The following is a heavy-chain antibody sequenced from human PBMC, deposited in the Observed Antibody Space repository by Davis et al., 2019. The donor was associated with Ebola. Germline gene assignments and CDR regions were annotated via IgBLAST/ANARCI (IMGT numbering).Heavy chain of an antibody. J-gene: IGHJ4*01. CDR1: GGSISSYY. CDR2: IYYSGST. Sequence: MPSETLSLTCTVSGGSISSYYWSWIRQPPGKGLEWIGYIYYSGSTNYNPSLKSRVTISVDTSKNQFSLKLSSVTAADTAVYYCARVPVVPAASGVDYWGHGTLVTVSS. V-gene: IGHV4-59*01. D-gene: IGHD2-2*01. CDR3: ARVPVVPAASGVDY.